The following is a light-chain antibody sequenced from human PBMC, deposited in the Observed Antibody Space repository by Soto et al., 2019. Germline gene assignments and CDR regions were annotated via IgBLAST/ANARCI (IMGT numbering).Light chain of an antibody. CDR3: QQYNTFWT. J-gene: IGKJ1*01. V-gene: IGKV1-5*01. Sequence: VDRLTITCRASQSISSWVAWYQQKPGRAPKLLMYDVSNLESGVPSRFSGSGSGTEFTLTINFLQPDDSATYYCQQYNTFWTFGQGTKVDIK. CDR2: DVS. CDR1: QSISSW.